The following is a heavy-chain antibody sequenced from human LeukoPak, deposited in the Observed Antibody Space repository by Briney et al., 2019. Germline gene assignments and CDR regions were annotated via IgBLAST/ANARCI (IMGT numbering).Heavy chain of an antibody. CDR3: ARVFDYYYDSSFAFDI. V-gene: IGHV4-59*08. Sequence: PSETLSLTCAVYGGSFSGYYWSWIRQPPGKGLEWIGYIYYSGSTNYNPSLKSRVTVSVDTSKNQFSLKLSSVTAADTAVYYCARVFDYYYDSSFAFDIWGQGTMVTVSS. CDR2: IYYSGST. D-gene: IGHD3-22*01. CDR1: GGSFSGYY. J-gene: IGHJ3*02.